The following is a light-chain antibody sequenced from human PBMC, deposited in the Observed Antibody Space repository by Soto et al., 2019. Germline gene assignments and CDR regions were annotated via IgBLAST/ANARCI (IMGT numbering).Light chain of an antibody. V-gene: IGLV8-61*01. J-gene: IGLJ3*02. CDR1: SGSVSTSYY. Sequence: QTVVTQEPSFSVSPGGTVTLTRGLSSGSVSTSYYPSWYQQTPGQAPRTLIYSTNTRSSGVPDRFSGSILGNKAALTITGAQADDESDYYCVLYVGSGISVFGGGTKLTVL. CDR3: VLYVGSGISV. CDR2: STN.